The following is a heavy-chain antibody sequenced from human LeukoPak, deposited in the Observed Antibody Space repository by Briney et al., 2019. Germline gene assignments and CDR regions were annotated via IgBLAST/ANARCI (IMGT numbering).Heavy chain of an antibody. CDR3: ARDQLGDAFDI. CDR1: GGSISSYY. Sequence: PSETLSLTCTVSGGSISSYYWSWIRQPPGKGLEWIGSIYYSGSTNYNPSLKSRVTMSLDTSKNQFSLRLSSVTVADTAVYYCARDQLGDAFDIWGQGTMVTVSS. CDR2: IYYSGST. J-gene: IGHJ3*02. D-gene: IGHD3-16*01. V-gene: IGHV4-59*01.